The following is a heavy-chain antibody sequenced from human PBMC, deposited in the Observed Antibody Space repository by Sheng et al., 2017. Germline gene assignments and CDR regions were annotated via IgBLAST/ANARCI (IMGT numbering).Heavy chain of an antibody. D-gene: IGHD2-2*01. V-gene: IGHV4-34*01. J-gene: IGHJ4*02. CDR1: GGSFSGYY. CDR2: INHSGST. CDR3: ARVPDCSSTSCRDYYFDY. Sequence: QVQLQQWGAGLLKPSETLSLTCAVYGGSFSGYYWSWIRQPPGKGLEWIGEINHSGSTNYNPSLKSRVTISVDTSKNQFSLKLSSVTAADTAVYYCARVPDCSSTSCRDYYFDYWGQGTLVHRLL.